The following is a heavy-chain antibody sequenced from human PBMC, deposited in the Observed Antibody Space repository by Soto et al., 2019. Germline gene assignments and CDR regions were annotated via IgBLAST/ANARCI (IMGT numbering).Heavy chain of an antibody. D-gene: IGHD6-19*01. J-gene: IGHJ6*02. CDR2: INHSGGT. CDR1: GGSFSDYY. Sequence: SETLSLTCAVYGGSFSDYYWTWIRQPPGKGLEWIGEINHSGGTNYNPSLKSRVTISVDTSKNQFSLKLTSVTAADTAVYYCARGIEGWYQGRYYYGMDVWGQGTTVT. CDR3: ARGIEGWYQGRYYYGMDV. V-gene: IGHV4-34*01.